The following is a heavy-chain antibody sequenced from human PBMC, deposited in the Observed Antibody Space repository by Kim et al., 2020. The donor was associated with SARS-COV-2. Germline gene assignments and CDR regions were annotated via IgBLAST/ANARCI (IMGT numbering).Heavy chain of an antibody. CDR2: VIPISGAA. CDR3: ARDSTYSRGRFDH. CDR1: GESFSSYA. Sequence: SVKVSCKASGESFSSYAISWVRQAPGQGLEWMGGVIPISGAADYPQKFQGRVTITADESTTPAYMQLNSLTSEDTAFYYCARDSTYSRGRFDHWGQGTLVTVSS. J-gene: IGHJ4*02. D-gene: IGHD6-13*01. V-gene: IGHV1-69*13.